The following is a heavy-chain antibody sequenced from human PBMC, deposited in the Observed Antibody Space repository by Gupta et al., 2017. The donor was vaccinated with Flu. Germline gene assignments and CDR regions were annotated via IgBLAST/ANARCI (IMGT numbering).Heavy chain of an antibody. CDR3: ARSYDTDGLDY. D-gene: IGHD3-3*01. J-gene: IGHJ4*02. CDR2: ISVYNGNT. CDR1: GYTFTTYG. Sequence: QVQLIQSAAEMKKPGASVKVSCKTSGYTFTTYGITWVRQAPGQGLEWMGWISVYNGNTEYAQNMQGRVTLTRETSTSTAYMELMNLRSDDTAIYYCARSYDTDGLDYWGQRTLINVSS. V-gene: IGHV1-18*01.